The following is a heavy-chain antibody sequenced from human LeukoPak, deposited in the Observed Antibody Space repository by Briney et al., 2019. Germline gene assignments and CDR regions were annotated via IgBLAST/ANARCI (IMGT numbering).Heavy chain of an antibody. CDR3: ATMTTVRYFDY. V-gene: IGHV4-59*01. D-gene: IGHD4-11*01. CDR1: GGSISSYC. J-gene: IGHJ4*02. CDR2: IYYSGST. Sequence: SETLSLTCTVSGGSISSYCWSWIRQPPGKGLEWIGYIYYSGSTNYNPSLKSRVTISVDTSKNQFSLKLSSVTAADTAVYYCATMTTVRYFDYWGQGTLVTVSS.